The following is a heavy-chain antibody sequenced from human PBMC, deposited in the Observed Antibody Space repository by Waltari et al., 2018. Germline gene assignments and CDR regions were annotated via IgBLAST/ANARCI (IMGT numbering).Heavy chain of an antibody. J-gene: IGHJ4*02. CDR3: ARADYGGTADDDY. V-gene: IGHV3-7*04. D-gene: IGHD4-17*01. CDR2: IKEDGSES. Sequence: EVQLVESGGGLVQPGGSLRLSCAASGFTFSSHWMTWVGQAPGKGLEGRANIKEDGSESYYGDAVKGRFTISRDNTKNSLYLQMNSLRGEDTAVYYCARADYGGTADDDYWGQGTQVTVSS. CDR1: GFTFSSHW.